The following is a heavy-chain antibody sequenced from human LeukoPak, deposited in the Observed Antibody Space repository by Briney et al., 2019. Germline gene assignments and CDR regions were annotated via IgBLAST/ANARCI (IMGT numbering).Heavy chain of an antibody. J-gene: IGHJ4*02. CDR3: ARKCYGSGAFDC. CDR2: IKQDGSEQ. Sequence: GGSLRLSCAASGFTFSSYWMSWVRQAPGKGLEWVANIKQDGSEQYYVASVRGRFTISRDNAKNSLYLQINSLRVEDTALYYCARKCYGSGAFDCWGQGTLVTVSS. CDR1: GFTFSSYW. V-gene: IGHV3-7*04. D-gene: IGHD3-10*01.